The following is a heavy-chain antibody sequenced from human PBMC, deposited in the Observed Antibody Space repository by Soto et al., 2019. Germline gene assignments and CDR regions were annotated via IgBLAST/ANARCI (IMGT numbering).Heavy chain of an antibody. CDR2: IHPQIGT. D-gene: IGHD2-21*02. J-gene: IGHJ4*02. CDR3: ARVRFSETARACFAY. CDR1: GDSFDTTDW. Sequence: VQLQESGPGLVEPSGTLSLTCAVSGDSFDTTDWWSWVRQPPGKGMEWVGEIHPQIGTNYNAAHKTRVSISVDKSKRQVSLRLTSDSAADTAVYYCARVRFSETARACFAYWGQGTLVTVSS. V-gene: IGHV4-4*02.